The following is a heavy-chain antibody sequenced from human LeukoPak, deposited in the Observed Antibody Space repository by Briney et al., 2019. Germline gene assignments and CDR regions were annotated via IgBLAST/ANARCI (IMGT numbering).Heavy chain of an antibody. CDR1: GGSISSYY. V-gene: IGHV4-59*08. J-gene: IGHJ4*02. D-gene: IGHD5-12*01. Sequence: TSETLSLTCTVSGGSISSYYWSWIRQPPGKGLEWIGYIYYSGSTNYNPSLKSRVTISVDTSKNQFSLKLSSVTAADTAVYYCASGRIVTTFDYWGQGTLVTVSS. CDR2: IYYSGST. CDR3: ASGRIVTTFDY.